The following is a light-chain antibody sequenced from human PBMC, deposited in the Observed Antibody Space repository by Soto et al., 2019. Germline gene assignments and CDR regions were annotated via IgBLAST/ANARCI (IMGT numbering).Light chain of an antibody. CDR1: LSVLYSPNDSNY. Sequence: LSAASLAMSLVERATIDCKYRLSVLYSPNDSNYLAWYQHKPGQPPKLLIWCVSTRESGVPDRFSGSGSGADFTLTISSLEAEDVVVYYCHQYDNIPPTFGQGTKVDIK. V-gene: IGKV4-1*01. J-gene: IGKJ1*01. CDR3: HQYDNIPPT. CDR2: CVS.